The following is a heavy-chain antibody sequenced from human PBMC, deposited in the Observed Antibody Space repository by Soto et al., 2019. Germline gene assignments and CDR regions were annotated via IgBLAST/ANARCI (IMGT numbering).Heavy chain of an antibody. V-gene: IGHV3-30*18. D-gene: IGHD3-3*01. CDR2: ISYDGSNK. CDR1: GFTFSSYG. CDR3: AKDRRVILEWLFDY. J-gene: IGHJ4*02. Sequence: LRLSCAASGFTFSSYGMHWVRQAPGKGLEWVAVISYDGSNKYYADSVKGRFTISRDNSKNTLYLQMNSLGAEDTAVYYCAKDRRVILEWLFDYWGQGTLVTVSS.